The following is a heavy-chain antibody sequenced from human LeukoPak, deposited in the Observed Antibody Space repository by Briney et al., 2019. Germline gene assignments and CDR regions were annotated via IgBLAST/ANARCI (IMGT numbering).Heavy chain of an antibody. V-gene: IGHV4-39*01. D-gene: IGHD2-2*01. CDR1: GGSISSSSYY. CDR2: IYYSGST. J-gene: IGHJ4*02. CDR3: ARLSPSPHCSSTSCYRLHFDY. Sequence: SETLSLTCTVSGGSISSSSYYWGWIRQPPGKGLEWIGSIYYSGSTYYNPSLKSRVTISVDTSKNQFSLKLSSVTAADTAVYYCARLSPSPHCSSTSCYRLHFDYWGQGTLITISS.